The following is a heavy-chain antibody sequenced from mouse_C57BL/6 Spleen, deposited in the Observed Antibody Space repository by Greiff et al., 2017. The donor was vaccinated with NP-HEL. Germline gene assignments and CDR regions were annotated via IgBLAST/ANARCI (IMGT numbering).Heavy chain of an antibody. CDR3: ARYYYGSSNWYFDV. CDR2: IDPSDSYT. J-gene: IGHJ1*03. V-gene: IGHV1-69*01. CDR1: GYTFTSYW. D-gene: IGHD1-1*01. Sequence: QVQLQQPGAELVMPGASVKLSCKASGYTFTSYWMHWVKQRPGQGLEWIGEIDPSDSYTNYNQKFKGKSTLTVDKSSSTAYMQLSSLTSEDSAVYCCARYYYGSSNWYFDVWGTGTTVTVSS.